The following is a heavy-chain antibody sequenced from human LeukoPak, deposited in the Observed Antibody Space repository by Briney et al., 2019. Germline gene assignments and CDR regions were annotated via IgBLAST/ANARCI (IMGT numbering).Heavy chain of an antibody. D-gene: IGHD1-26*01. J-gene: IGHJ6*02. CDR3: ARHLSVGYYYYGMDV. Sequence: ETLSLTXTVSGGSIXSYYWSWIRQPPGKGLEWIGYIYYSGSTNYNPSLKSRVTLSVATSKNQFSLKLSSVTAADTAVYYCARHLSVGYYYYGMDVWGQGTTVTVSS. CDR1: GGSIXSYY. CDR2: IYYSGST. V-gene: IGHV4-59*08.